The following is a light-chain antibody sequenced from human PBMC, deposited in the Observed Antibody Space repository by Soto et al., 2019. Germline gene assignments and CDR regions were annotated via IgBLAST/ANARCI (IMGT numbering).Light chain of an antibody. V-gene: IGLV2-14*01. CDR3: SSYTDSGTRV. Sequence: QSVLTQPASVSGSPGQSITISCTGTSSDVGRYNYVSWYQQHPGKAPKLMIHDVSNRPSGVSNRFSGSKSGNTASLTISGLQAEDEADYYCSSYTDSGTRVFGTGTKLTVL. CDR2: DVS. CDR1: SSDVGRYNY. J-gene: IGLJ1*01.